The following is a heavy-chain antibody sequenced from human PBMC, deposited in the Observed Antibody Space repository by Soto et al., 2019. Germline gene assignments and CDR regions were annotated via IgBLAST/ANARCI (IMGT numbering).Heavy chain of an antibody. CDR3: AREAIQRRGMDV. Sequence: SVKVSCKASGGTFSSYTISWVRQAPGQGLEWMGRIIPILGIANYAQKFQGRVTITADKSTSTAYMELSSLRSEDTAVYYCAREAIQRRGMDVWGQGTTVTVSS. V-gene: IGHV1-69*04. CDR1: GGTFSSYT. CDR2: IIPILGIA. J-gene: IGHJ6*02. D-gene: IGHD5-18*01.